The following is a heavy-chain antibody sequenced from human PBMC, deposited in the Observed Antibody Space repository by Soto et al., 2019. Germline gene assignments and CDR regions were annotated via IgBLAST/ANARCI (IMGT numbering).Heavy chain of an antibody. CDR2: LYYSGST. Sequence: SETLSLTCTVSGGSVSSGSYYWIWIRQPPGKGLEYIGYLYYSGSTNYNPSLKSRVTISVDTPKNQFSLKLTSVTAADTAIYYCARGQAFWTGYYRMPYYFDYWGQGTLVTVSS. D-gene: IGHD3-3*01. J-gene: IGHJ4*02. CDR1: GGSVSSGSYY. CDR3: ARGQAFWTGYYRMPYYFDY. V-gene: IGHV4-61*01.